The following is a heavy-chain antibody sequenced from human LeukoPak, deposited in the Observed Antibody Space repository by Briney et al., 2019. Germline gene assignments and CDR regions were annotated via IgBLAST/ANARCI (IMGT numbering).Heavy chain of an antibody. CDR2: INQDGSEK. J-gene: IGHJ4*02. Sequence: PGGSPRLSCATSGFTFSNAWMYWVRQAPGKGLECVATINQDGSEKEYLDSVNGRFTISRDNAKNSVYLQMNSLRAEDTAVYYCARWAYWGPGTLVSVSS. CDR3: ARWAY. CDR1: GFTFSNAW. V-gene: IGHV3-7*05.